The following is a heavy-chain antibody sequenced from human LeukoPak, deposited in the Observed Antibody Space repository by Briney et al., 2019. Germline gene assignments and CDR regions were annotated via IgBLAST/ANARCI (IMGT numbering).Heavy chain of an antibody. J-gene: IGHJ4*02. CDR3: ARHLDYASGSYYFDS. CDR1: GGSISTFY. V-gene: IGHV4-59*08. CDR2: IYYSGST. Sequence: PSEPLSLPCTVSGGSISTFYWSWIRQSPGKGLEWIGFIYYSGSTNYKPSLKSRVTISVDTSKNQFSLKLSSVTAADTAVYYCARHLDYASGSYYFDSWGQGTLVTVSS. D-gene: IGHD3-10*01.